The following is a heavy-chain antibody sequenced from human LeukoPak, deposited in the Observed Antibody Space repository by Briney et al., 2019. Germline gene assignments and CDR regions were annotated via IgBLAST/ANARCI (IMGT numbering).Heavy chain of an antibody. CDR1: GFTFSSYE. CDR3: ARVTGYSSGWYWFDP. J-gene: IGHJ5*02. D-gene: IGHD6-19*01. V-gene: IGHV3-48*03. CDR2: ISSSGDTV. Sequence: GGSLRLSCVASGFTFSSYEMNWVRKAPGKGPEWVSYISSSGDTVFYGYSLKGRFTISRDNARNSVYLQMNNLRVEDTAVYYCARVTGYSSGWYWFDPWGQGTLVTVSS.